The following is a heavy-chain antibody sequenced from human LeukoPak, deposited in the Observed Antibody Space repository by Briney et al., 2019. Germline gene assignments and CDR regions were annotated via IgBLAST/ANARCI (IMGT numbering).Heavy chain of an antibody. CDR2: IYPGDSDT. V-gene: IGHV5-51*01. CDR3: ARTEGYYASGRAGS. Sequence: GESLKISCKGSGYSFTTDWIGWVRQLPGKGLEWMGTIYPGDSDTRYSPSFQGQVTISADKSISTAYLQWSSLKASDTAMYFCARTEGYYASGRAGSWGQGTLVTVSS. CDR1: GYSFTTDW. J-gene: IGHJ5*02. D-gene: IGHD3-10*01.